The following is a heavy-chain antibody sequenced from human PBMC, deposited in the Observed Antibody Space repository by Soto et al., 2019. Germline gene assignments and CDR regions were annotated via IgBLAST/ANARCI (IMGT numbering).Heavy chain of an antibody. CDR2: ISSSGVNT. V-gene: IGHV3-23*01. J-gene: IGHJ4*02. Sequence: GGSLRLSCAASGFTFNNYAMNWVRQAPGKGLEWVSAISSSGVNTYYTDSVKGRFTISRDNSKNMFFLQMNKLSAEDMATYYCARAGFERLYFDQWGRGTLVTVSS. D-gene: IGHD1-1*01. CDR1: GFTFNNYA. CDR3: ARAGFERLYFDQ.